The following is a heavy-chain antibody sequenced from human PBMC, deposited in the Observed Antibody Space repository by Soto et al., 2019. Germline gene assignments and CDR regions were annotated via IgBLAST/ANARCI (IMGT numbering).Heavy chain of an antibody. J-gene: IGHJ6*02. V-gene: IGHV3-21*01. CDR2: ISSSSSYI. Sequence: GSLRLSCAASGFTLSSYSMNWLRQAPGKGLEWVSSISSSSSYIYYADSVKGRFTISRDNAKNSLYLQMNSLRAGDTAVYYCAREREWELLGYYYGMDVWGQGTTVTVSS. CDR3: AREREWELLGYYYGMDV. CDR1: GFTLSSYS. D-gene: IGHD1-26*01.